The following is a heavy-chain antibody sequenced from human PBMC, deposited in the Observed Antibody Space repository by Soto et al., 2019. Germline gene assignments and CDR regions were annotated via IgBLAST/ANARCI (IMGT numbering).Heavy chain of an antibody. CDR2: ISAYNGNT. V-gene: IGHV1-18*01. CDR1: GYTFTSYG. J-gene: IGHJ3*02. Sequence: ASVKVSCKASGYTFTSYGISWVRQAPGQGLEWMGWISAYNGNTNYAQKLQGRVTMTTDTSTSTAYMELRSLRSDDTAVYYCARWGFSCSSTSCYAFDIWGQGTMVTVSS. CDR3: ARWGFSCSSTSCYAFDI. D-gene: IGHD2-2*01.